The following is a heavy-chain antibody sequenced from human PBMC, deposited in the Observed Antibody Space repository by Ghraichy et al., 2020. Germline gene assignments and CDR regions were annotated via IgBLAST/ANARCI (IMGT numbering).Heavy chain of an antibody. J-gene: IGHJ4*02. Sequence: SCAASGFTFSSYGMHWVRQAPGKGLEWVAVISYDGSNKYYADSVKGRFTISRDNSKNTLYLQMNSLRAEDTAVYYCAKFSYRGYSGYDYDYWGQGTLVTVSS. V-gene: IGHV3-30*18. D-gene: IGHD5-12*01. CDR2: ISYDGSNK. CDR1: GFTFSSYG. CDR3: AKFSYRGYSGYDYDY.